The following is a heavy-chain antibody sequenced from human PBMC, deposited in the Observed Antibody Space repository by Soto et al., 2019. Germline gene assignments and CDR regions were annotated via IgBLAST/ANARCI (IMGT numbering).Heavy chain of an antibody. J-gene: IGHJ4*02. CDR1: CGSISSGDYY. CDR2: IYYSGST. Sequence: SETLSLTCTVSCGSISSGDYYWSWIRQPPGKGLEWIGYIYYSGSTYYNPSLKSRVTISVDTSKNQFSLKLSSVTAADTAVYYCARAATLRLGELSLTVDYWGQGTLVTVSS. CDR3: ARAATLRLGELSLTVDY. V-gene: IGHV4-30-4*01. D-gene: IGHD3-16*02.